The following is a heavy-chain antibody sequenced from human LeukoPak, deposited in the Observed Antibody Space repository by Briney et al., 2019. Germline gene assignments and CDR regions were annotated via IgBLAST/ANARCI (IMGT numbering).Heavy chain of an antibody. D-gene: IGHD3-16*02. V-gene: IGHV3-7*04. CDR2: IKQDGSEK. J-gene: IGHJ4*02. Sequence: AGGSLRLSCAASGFIFSSYAMNWVRQAPGKGLEWVANIKQDGSEKYYVDSVKGRFTISRDNAKNSLYLQMNSLRAEDTAVYYCARGGHYDYVWGSYRIIKPTDYWGQGTLVTVSS. CDR1: GFIFSSYA. CDR3: ARGGHYDYVWGSYRIIKPTDY.